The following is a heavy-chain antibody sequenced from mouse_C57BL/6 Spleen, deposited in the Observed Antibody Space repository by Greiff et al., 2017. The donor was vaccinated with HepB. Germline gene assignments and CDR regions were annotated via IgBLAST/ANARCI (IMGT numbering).Heavy chain of an antibody. D-gene: IGHD1-1*01. CDR2: IRNKANGYTT. V-gene: IGHV7-3*01. CDR3: ARYAYGSSYVDY. CDR1: GFTFTDYY. J-gene: IGHJ2*01. Sequence: EVMLVESGGGLVQPGGSLSLSCAASGFTFTDYYMSWVRQPPGKALEWLGFIRNKANGYTTEYSASVKGRFTISRDNSQSILYLQMNALRAEDSATYYCARYAYGSSYVDYWGQGTTLTVSS.